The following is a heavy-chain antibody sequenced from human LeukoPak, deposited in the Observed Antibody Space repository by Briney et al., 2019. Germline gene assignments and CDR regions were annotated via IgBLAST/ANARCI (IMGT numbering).Heavy chain of an antibody. V-gene: IGHV3-7*01. CDR1: GFTFSSYW. D-gene: IGHD1-26*01. CDR2: IKQDGSEK. CDR3: ARLCIVGTKSAFDI. J-gene: IGHJ3*02. Sequence: PGGSLRLSCAASGFTFSSYWMSWVRQAPGKGLEWVANIKQDGSEKYYVDSVKGRFTISRDNAKNSLYLQMNSLRAEDTAVYYCARLCIVGTKSAFDIWGQETMVTVSS.